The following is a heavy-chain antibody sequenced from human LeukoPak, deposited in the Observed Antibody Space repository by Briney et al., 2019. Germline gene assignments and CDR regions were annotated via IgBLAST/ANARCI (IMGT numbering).Heavy chain of an antibody. CDR1: GFTFSSYS. D-gene: IGHD3-10*01. CDR2: ISSSSSYI. CDR3: ARDLSSGSPSPDY. V-gene: IGHV3-21*01. J-gene: IGHJ4*02. Sequence: PGGSLRLSCSASGFTFSSYSINWVRQAPGKGLEWVSSISSSSSYIYYADSVKGRFTISRDNAKNSLYLQMNSLRAEDTAVYYCARDLSSGSPSPDYWGQGTLVTVSS.